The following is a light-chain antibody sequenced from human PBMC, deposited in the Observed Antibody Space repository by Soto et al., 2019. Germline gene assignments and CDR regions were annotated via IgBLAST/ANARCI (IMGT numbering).Light chain of an antibody. V-gene: IGKV1-39*01. CDR1: ENVISH. CDR2: AAS. CDR3: QHSFGMPIT. Sequence: DVQMTQSPSSLSASVWGTFTITCRAIENVISHLNWYQKKQGTPPRLLIYAASILQSGVPSRFSGSGSGTDFSLTIAGLQPEDFATYYCQHSFGMPITFGQGTRLEI. J-gene: IGKJ5*01.